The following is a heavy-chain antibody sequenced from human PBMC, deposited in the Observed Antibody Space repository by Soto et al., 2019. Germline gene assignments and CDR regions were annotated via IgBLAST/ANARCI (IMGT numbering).Heavy chain of an antibody. J-gene: IGHJ4*02. V-gene: IGHV3-23*01. CDR1: GFIFSNYA. Sequence: EVQLLESGGGLVQPGGSLRLSCAASGFIFSNYAMSWVRQAPGKGLEWVSAIGGNGADTYYADSVKGRFTISRDNSKNTLYLQMNSQRAEDTAVYFCAIPSGLTVTGPDYWGQGTLVTVSS. D-gene: IGHD6-19*01. CDR2: IGGNGADT. CDR3: AIPSGLTVTGPDY.